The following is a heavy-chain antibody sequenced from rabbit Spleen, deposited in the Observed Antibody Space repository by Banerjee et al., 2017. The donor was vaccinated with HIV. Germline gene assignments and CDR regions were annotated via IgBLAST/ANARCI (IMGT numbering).Heavy chain of an antibody. CDR2: INTATGKA. CDR3: ARDLTGVIGWNFKL. CDR1: GFSFSDRDV. J-gene: IGHJ4*01. V-gene: IGHV1S45*01. Sequence: QEQLEESGGGLVKPEGSLTLTCKASGFSFSDRDVMCWVRQAPGKGLEWIACINTATGKAVYASWAKGRFPIPKTPSTPVTLQMTSLTAADTATYFWARDLTGVIGWNFKLWGPGTLVTVS. D-gene: IGHD1-1*01.